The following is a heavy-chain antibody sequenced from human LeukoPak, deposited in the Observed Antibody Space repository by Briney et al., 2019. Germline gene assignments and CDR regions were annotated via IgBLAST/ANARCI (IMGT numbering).Heavy chain of an antibody. V-gene: IGHV4-59*01. J-gene: IGHJ3*02. CDR2: IYSNGNT. CDR1: GGSISSYY. D-gene: IGHD1-26*01. Sequence: KPSETLSLTCTVSGGSISSYYWSWIRQPPGKGLEWIAYIYSNGNTNSNPSLKSRVTIAVDTSQSQFSLKLSSVTAADTAVYYCARGLVGLTPHAGVFQIWGQGTKVTVSS. CDR3: ARGLVGLTPHAGVFQI.